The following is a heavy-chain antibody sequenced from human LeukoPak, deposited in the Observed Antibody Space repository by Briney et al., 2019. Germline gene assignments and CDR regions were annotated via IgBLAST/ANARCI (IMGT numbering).Heavy chain of an antibody. J-gene: IGHJ6*02. CDR2: INHSGST. V-gene: IGHV4-34*01. D-gene: IGHD7-27*01. CDR1: GGSFSGYY. Sequence: PSETLSLTCAVYGGSFSGYYWSWIRQPPGKGLEWIGEINHSGSTNYNPSLKSRVTISVDTSKNQFSLRLSSVTAADTAVYYCARHIKTGGYYYYGMDVWGQGTTVTVSS. CDR3: ARHIKTGGYYYYGMDV.